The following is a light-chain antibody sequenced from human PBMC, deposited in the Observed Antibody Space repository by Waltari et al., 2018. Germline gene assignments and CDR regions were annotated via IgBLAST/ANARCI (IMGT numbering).Light chain of an antibody. J-gene: IGLJ3*02. CDR3: SSYTRRSYWV. CDR2: KVT. V-gene: IGLV2-14*01. CDR1: SSAVGFYDF. Sequence: QSALTQPASVSGSPGQSITIPCTGTSSAVGFYDFVSWFQQHPGKAPKVMIYKVTNRPSGVSNRFSGSKSANTASLTISGLQAEDEADYYCSSYTRRSYWVFGGGTQLTVL.